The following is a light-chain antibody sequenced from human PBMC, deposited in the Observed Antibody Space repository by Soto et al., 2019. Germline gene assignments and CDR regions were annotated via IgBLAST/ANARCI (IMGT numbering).Light chain of an antibody. V-gene: IGKV3-20*01. J-gene: IGKJ5*01. Sequence: EIVLKQSPGTLSLSPGERATLSCRASQSVSSTFLAWYQHKPGQAPRLLIHGASSRATGVPVRFSGSGSGTDFTLTISRLEPNDFAVYSCQHYGSSPPITFGQGTRLEIK. CDR2: GAS. CDR3: QHYGSSPPIT. CDR1: QSVSSTF.